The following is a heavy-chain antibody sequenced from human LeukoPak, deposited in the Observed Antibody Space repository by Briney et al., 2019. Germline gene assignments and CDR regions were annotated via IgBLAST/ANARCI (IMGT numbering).Heavy chain of an antibody. CDR2: INWDGTNT. V-gene: IGHV3-20*04. CDR1: GGTTDDYG. CDR3: AKDPSSNWYSFDY. Sequence: PGGSLRLSCAVSGGTTDDYGMSWVRQAPGKGLEWGSGINWDGTNTYYAESVKGRFTISRDSAEKSLYLQMNSLRDDDTAFYYCAKDPSSNWYSFDYWGQGTLVTVSS. D-gene: IGHD6-13*01. J-gene: IGHJ4*02.